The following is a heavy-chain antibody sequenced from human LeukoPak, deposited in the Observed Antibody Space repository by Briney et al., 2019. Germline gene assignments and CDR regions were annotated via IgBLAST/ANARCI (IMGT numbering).Heavy chain of an antibody. CDR3: AAYYDSNDAFDI. CDR1: GGSISSGGYS. V-gene: IGHV4-30-2*01. Sequence: PSQTPSLTCAVSGGSISSGGYSWSWIRQPPGKGLEWIGYIYHSGSTYYNPSLKSRVTISVDRSKNQFSLKLSSVTAADTAVYYCAAYYDSNDAFDIWGQGTMVTVSS. J-gene: IGHJ3*02. D-gene: IGHD3-22*01. CDR2: IYHSGST.